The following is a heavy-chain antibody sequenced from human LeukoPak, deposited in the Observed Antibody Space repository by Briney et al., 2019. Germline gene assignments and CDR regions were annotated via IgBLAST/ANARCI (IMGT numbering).Heavy chain of an antibody. CDR2: ISGSGGST. D-gene: IGHD6-19*01. V-gene: IGHV3-23*01. CDR1: GFTFSSHA. Sequence: PGGSLRLSCVASGFTFSSHAMTWVRQAPGKGLEWVSAISGSGGSTDYADSVKGRFTIARDISKNTLYLQMNSLRAEDTAVYYCARDRGGGWYGFDYWGQGTLVTVSS. J-gene: IGHJ4*02. CDR3: ARDRGGGWYGFDY.